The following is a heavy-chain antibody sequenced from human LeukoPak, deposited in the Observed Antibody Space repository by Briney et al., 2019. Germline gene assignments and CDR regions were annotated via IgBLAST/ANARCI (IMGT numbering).Heavy chain of an antibody. Sequence: PGGSLRLSCAASGFTFSGYDMHWVRQGPGQGLEWVAAISIGGDTYYPGSVKGRFTISRENAKNSFHLQMSSLRAGDTSIYYCARAHVGWGLAFDIWGQGTVVIVSS. V-gene: IGHV3-13*01. CDR3: ARAHVGWGLAFDI. CDR2: ISIGGDT. D-gene: IGHD3-16*01. J-gene: IGHJ3*02. CDR1: GFTFSGYD.